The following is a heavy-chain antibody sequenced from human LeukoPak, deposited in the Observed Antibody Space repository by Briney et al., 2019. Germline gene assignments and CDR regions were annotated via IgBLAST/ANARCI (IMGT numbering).Heavy chain of an antibody. J-gene: IGHJ5*02. CDR3: ASWSEKKLYNWFDP. V-gene: IGHV6-1*01. CDR1: GDSVSSKSAA. CDR2: TYYRSKWHS. Sequence: SQTLSLTCAISGDSVSSKSAAWNWIRQSPSRGLEWLGRTYYRSKWHSYYAPSVKSRITINPDTSKNQFSLQLKSVTPEDTAVYYCASWSEKKLYNWFDPWGQGTLVTVSS.